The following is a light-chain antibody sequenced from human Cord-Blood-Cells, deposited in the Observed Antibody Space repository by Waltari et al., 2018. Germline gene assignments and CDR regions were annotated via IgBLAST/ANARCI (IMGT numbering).Light chain of an antibody. J-gene: IGLJ3*02. CDR1: SRDVGSYNL. Sequence: QSALTQPAPVSGSPGQSITISCTGPSRDVGSYNLVSWYQQHPGKAPKLMIYAVSKRPSGVSNRFSGSKSGNTASLTISGLQAEDEADYYCCSYAGSSTFVFGGGTKLTVL. CDR2: AVS. V-gene: IGLV2-23*02. CDR3: CSYAGSSTFV.